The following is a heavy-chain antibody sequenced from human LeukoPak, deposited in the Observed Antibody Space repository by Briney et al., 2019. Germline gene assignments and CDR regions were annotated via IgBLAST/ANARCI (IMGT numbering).Heavy chain of an antibody. CDR1: GFTFSSYG. Sequence: PGGSLRLSCAASGFTFSSYGMHWVRQAPGKGLEWVAVISYDGTEKYYADSVKGRFTISRDNAKNSLYLQMNSLRDEDTAVYYCASSGSYRFDYWGQGTLVTVSS. V-gene: IGHV3-30*03. D-gene: IGHD1-26*01. CDR3: ASSGSYRFDY. CDR2: ISYDGTEK. J-gene: IGHJ4*02.